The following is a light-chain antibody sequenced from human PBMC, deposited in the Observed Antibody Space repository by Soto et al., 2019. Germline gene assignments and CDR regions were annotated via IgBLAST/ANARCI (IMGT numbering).Light chain of an antibody. Sequence: IVMTQSPATLSVSPGERATLSCRASQSVGSNLAWYQQKPGQAPRLLIYGASTRATGIPARFSGSGSGTDFTLTISSLEPEDFAVYYCQQRSNWPITFGQGTRLEIK. J-gene: IGKJ5*01. CDR3: QQRSNWPIT. V-gene: IGKV3-15*01. CDR1: QSVGSN. CDR2: GAS.